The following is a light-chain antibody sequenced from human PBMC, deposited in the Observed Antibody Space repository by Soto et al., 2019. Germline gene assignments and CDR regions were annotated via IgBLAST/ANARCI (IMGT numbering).Light chain of an antibody. CDR3: QQCGSSPPIT. Sequence: EIVLTQSPGTLSLSPGERATLSCRASQSVSINYLAWYQQKPGQAPRLLIYGASSRATGIPDRFSGSGSGTDFTLTISRLGPEDFAVYYCQQCGSSPPITFGQGTRLEIK. V-gene: IGKV3-20*01. J-gene: IGKJ5*01. CDR1: QSVSINY. CDR2: GAS.